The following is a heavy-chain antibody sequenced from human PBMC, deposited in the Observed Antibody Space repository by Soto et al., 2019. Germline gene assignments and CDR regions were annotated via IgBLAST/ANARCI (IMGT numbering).Heavy chain of an antibody. Sequence: QVQLQESGPGLVKPSETLSLTCTVSGGSVSSPWWSWIRQSPGKGLEWIGYFYHTGTTNYNPSLTSRVTMSVDTSKTHLSLKMSSVTAADTAVYYWASGSDYNKLGYWGQGTLVTVSS. D-gene: IGHD5-12*01. J-gene: IGHJ4*02. CDR1: GGSVSSPW. CDR3: ASGSDYNKLGY. CDR2: FYHTGTT. V-gene: IGHV4-59*02.